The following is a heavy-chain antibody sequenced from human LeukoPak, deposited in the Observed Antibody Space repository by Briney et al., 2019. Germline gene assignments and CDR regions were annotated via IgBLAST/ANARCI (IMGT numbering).Heavy chain of an antibody. J-gene: IGHJ6*03. D-gene: IGHD6-19*01. CDR3: ARGNEYSSGWVPYYMDV. Sequence: PSGTLSLTCAVSGGSISSTNWWSWVRQPPGKWLEWIGEIYHSGSTNYNPSLKSRVTISVDKSRNQFSLKLSSVAAADTAVYYCARGNEYSSGWVPYYMDVWGKGTTVTVSS. CDR2: IYHSGST. CDR1: GGSISSTNW. V-gene: IGHV4-4*02.